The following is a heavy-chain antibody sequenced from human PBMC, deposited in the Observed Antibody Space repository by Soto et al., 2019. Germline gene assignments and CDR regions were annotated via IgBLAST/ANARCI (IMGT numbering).Heavy chain of an antibody. Sequence: QVQLQESGPGLVKPSQTLSLTCTVSGGSISSGGYYWSWIRQHPGKGLEWIGYIYYSGSTYFNPSLKSRVTISVDTSKNQFSLKLSSVTAADTAVYYCAREKRYFDWSTGGEYGMDVWGQGTTVTVSS. J-gene: IGHJ6*02. CDR3: AREKRYFDWSTGGEYGMDV. D-gene: IGHD3-9*01. V-gene: IGHV4-31*03. CDR1: GGSISSGGYY. CDR2: IYYSGST.